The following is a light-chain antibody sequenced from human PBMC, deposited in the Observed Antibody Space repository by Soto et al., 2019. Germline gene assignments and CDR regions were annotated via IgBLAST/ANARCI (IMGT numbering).Light chain of an antibody. Sequence: DIQMTQSPSSLSASVGDRVTITCRASQGIRNELGWYQQKPGKAPKRLIYAASSLQSGVPSRFSGSGSGTEFTLTISSLQPEDFATYYCLQHNSYPPVYTFGQGTKLEIK. CDR3: LQHNSYPPVYT. J-gene: IGKJ2*01. CDR1: QGIRNE. V-gene: IGKV1-17*01. CDR2: AAS.